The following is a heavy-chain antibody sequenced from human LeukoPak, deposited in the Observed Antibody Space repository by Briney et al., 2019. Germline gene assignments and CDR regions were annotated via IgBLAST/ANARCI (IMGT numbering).Heavy chain of an antibody. CDR2: INPSGGST. D-gene: IGHD3-22*01. J-gene: IGHJ4*02. Sequence: ASVKVSCKASGYTFTSYYMHWVRQAPGQGLEWMGIINPSGGSTSYAQKFQGRVTMTRDTSTSTVYMELSSLRSEDTAVYYCAGPLSSSGYYYYFDYWGQGTLVTASS. CDR1: GYTFTSYY. CDR3: AGPLSSSGYYYYFDY. V-gene: IGHV1-46*01.